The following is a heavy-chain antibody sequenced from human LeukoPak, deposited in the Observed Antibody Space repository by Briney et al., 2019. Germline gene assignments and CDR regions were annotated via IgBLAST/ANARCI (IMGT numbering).Heavy chain of an antibody. J-gene: IGHJ5*02. CDR3: AREGKPGVYGFGELPGVKWFDP. CDR2: IYTSGST. V-gene: IGHV4-61*02. Sequence: PSQTLSLTCTVSGGSISSGSYYWSWIRQPAGKGLEWIARIYTSGSTNYNPSLKSRVTISVDTSKNQFSLKLSSVTAADTAVYYCAREGKPGVYGFGELPGVKWFDPWGQGTLVTVSS. D-gene: IGHD3-10*01. CDR1: GGSISSGSYY.